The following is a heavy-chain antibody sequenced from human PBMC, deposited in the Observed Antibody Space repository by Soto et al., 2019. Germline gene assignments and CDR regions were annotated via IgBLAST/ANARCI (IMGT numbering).Heavy chain of an antibody. CDR3: ASAKFIAAAGTGHNWFDP. Sequence: SETLSLTCAVYGGSFSGYYWSWIRQPPGKGLEWIGEINHSGSTNYNPSLKSRVTISVDTSKNQFSLKLSSVTAADTTVYYCASAKFIAAAGTGHNWFDPWGQGTLVTVSS. J-gene: IGHJ5*02. CDR2: INHSGST. CDR1: GGSFSGYY. D-gene: IGHD6-13*01. V-gene: IGHV4-34*01.